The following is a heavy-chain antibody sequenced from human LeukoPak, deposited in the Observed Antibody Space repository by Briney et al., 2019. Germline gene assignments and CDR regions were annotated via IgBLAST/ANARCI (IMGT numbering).Heavy chain of an antibody. D-gene: IGHD5-18*01. V-gene: IGHV3-7*01. CDR3: TRTRIPLYYFDY. CDR1: GFTFGSYW. J-gene: IGHJ4*02. CDR2: IKQDGSEK. Sequence: GGSLRLSCAASGFTFGSYWMSWVRQAPGKGLEWVANIKQDGSEKYYVDSVKGRFTISRDNAKNSLYLQINSLRAEDTAVYYCTRTRIPLYYFDYWGQGTLVTVSS.